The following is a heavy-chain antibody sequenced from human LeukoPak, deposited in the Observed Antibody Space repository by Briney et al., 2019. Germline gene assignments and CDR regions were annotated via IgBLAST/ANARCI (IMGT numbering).Heavy chain of an antibody. CDR1: GLTVRSNY. D-gene: IGHD6-13*01. J-gene: IGHJ4*02. CDR2: IYSGGST. Sequence: GGSLRLSCAASGLTVRSNYMSWVRQAPGKGLEWVAVIYSGGSTYYAGSVKGRFTISRDNPKNTLYLQMNSLRAEDTAVYYCARDEEGSSSWYSYWGQGTLVTVSS. V-gene: IGHV3-53*01. CDR3: ARDEEGSSSWYSY.